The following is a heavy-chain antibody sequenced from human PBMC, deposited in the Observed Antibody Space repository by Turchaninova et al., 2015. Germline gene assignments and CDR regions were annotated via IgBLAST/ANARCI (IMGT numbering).Heavy chain of an antibody. CDR3: ASSSRGVSYYFDY. CDR1: GGSFSGYY. CDR2: INHSGRT. V-gene: IGHV4-34*01. D-gene: IGHD3-10*01. Sequence: QVQLQQWGAGLLKPSETLSLTCAVYGGSFSGYYWSWIRQPPGKGLEWIGEINHSGRTNYNPSLKSRVTISVNTSKNQFSLKLSSVTAADTAVYYCASSSRGVSYYFDYWGQGTLVTVAS. J-gene: IGHJ4*02.